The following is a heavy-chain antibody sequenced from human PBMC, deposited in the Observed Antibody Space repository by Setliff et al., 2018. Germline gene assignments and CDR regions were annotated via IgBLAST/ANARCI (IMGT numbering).Heavy chain of an antibody. V-gene: IGHV1-2*02. CDR1: GYTFTGYS. CDR3: ARVGVPSGYWYYLDY. CDR2: ITPNSGGT. J-gene: IGHJ4*02. Sequence: ASVKVSCKASGYTFTGYSIHWVRQAPGQGLEWMGWITPNSGGTNYAQKFKGRVTMTRDTSITTVHMELRRLTSDDTAIYYCARVGVPSGYWYYLDYWGQGTQVTVAS. D-gene: IGHD3-22*01.